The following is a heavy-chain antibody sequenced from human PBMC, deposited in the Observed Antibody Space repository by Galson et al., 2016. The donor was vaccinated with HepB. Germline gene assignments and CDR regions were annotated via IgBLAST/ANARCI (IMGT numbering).Heavy chain of an antibody. V-gene: IGHV3-33*01. CDR1: GFSFSGYG. Sequence: SLRLSCAASGFSFSGYGIHWVRQAPGKGLEWVAIIWFYGSKKYYTDSVKGRFIISRDNSKSMLYLQMNRLRVEDTAVYYCARVVGAGSYYYYGLDVWGQGTTVTVSS. D-gene: IGHD1-26*01. CDR3: ARVVGAGSYYYYGLDV. J-gene: IGHJ6*02. CDR2: IWFYGSKK.